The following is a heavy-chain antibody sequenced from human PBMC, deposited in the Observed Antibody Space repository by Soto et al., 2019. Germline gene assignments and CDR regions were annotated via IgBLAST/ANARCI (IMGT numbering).Heavy chain of an antibody. CDR1: GFTFDSHG. J-gene: IGHJ5*02. Sequence: QVQLVESGGGAVQPGRSLRLSCAASGFTFDSHGMHWVRQAPGKGLEWVAVISSDGNNKYYADSVKGRFTISRDNFNNILYLQMSSLRAEDTAVYYCAKDLRPNTVNTCGSWGQGTLVTVSS. V-gene: IGHV3-30*18. D-gene: IGHD4-17*01. CDR3: AKDLRPNTVNTCGS. CDR2: ISSDGNNK.